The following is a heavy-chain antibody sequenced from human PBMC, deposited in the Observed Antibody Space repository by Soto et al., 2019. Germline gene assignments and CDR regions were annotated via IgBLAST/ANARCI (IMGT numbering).Heavy chain of an antibody. V-gene: IGHV3-48*02. Sequence: EVQLVESGGGLVQPGGSLRLSCAASGFTFSSYSMNWVRQAPGKGLEWVSYISSSSSTIYYADSVKGRFTISRDNAKNALYLQMNSLRDEDTAVYYCARGGGEWLPYNWFDPWGQGTLVTVSS. D-gene: IGHD3-3*01. CDR3: ARGGGEWLPYNWFDP. J-gene: IGHJ5*02. CDR1: GFTFSSYS. CDR2: ISSSSSTI.